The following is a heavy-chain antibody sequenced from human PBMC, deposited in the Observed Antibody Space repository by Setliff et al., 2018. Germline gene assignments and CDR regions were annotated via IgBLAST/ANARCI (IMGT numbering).Heavy chain of an antibody. CDR3: ASSSGSSSNDAFDI. V-gene: IGHV5-51*01. CDR1: GYRFSSHW. D-gene: IGHD1-26*01. Sequence: GESLKISCKGSGYRFSSHWIGWVRQMPGKGLEWMGIIYPGDSDTGYSPSSQGQVTISADKSISTAYLQWSSLKASDTAMYYCASSSGSSSNDAFDIWGQGTTVTVSS. J-gene: IGHJ3*02. CDR2: IYPGDSDT.